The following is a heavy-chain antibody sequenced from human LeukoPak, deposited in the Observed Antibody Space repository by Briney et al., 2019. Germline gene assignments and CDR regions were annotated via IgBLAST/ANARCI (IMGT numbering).Heavy chain of an antibody. D-gene: IGHD6-6*01. V-gene: IGHV3-21*01. CDR3: ARAYSSSSMDY. CDR1: GFSFSIYS. Sequence: GGSLRLSCAASGFSFSIYSMNWVRQAPGKGLEWVSSISSSSNYIYYADSVKGRFTISRDNAKNSLYLQMNSLRAEDTAVYYCARAYSSSSMDYWGQGTLVTVSS. CDR2: ISSSSNYI. J-gene: IGHJ4*02.